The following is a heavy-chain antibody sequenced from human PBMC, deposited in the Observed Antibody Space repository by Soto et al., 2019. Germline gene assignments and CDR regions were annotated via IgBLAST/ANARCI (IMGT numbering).Heavy chain of an antibody. V-gene: IGHV4-39*01. CDR2: ICYSGST. D-gene: IGHD3-10*01. J-gene: IGHJ6*02. CDR1: GGSISSSSYY. CDR3: AGGRRDSYYGMDV. Sequence: QLQLQESGPGLVKASETLSPTCTVSGGSISSSSYYWGWIRQPPGKGLEWIGCICYSGSTYYNPSLKSRVAISGDTSRHQFSLRLSSVTAADTAVYYCAGGRRDSYYGMDVWGHGTTVTASS.